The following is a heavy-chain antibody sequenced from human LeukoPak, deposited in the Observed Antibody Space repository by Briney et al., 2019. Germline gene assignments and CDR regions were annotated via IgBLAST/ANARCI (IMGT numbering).Heavy chain of an antibody. D-gene: IGHD1-26*01. CDR3: ASGWEQLGVDY. CDR2: ISSSGSPT. J-gene: IGHJ4*02. V-gene: IGHV3-48*03. CDR1: GFTFSSYE. Sequence: GGSLRLSCAASGFTFSSYEMNWVRQAPGKGLEWVSYISSSGSPTYYADSVKGRFTISRDNAKNSLYLQMNSLRAEDTAVYYCASGWEQLGVDYWGQGTLVTVSS.